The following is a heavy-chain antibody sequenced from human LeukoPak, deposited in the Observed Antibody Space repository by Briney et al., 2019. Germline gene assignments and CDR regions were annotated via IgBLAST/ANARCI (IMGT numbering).Heavy chain of an antibody. CDR2: ISYDGSNK. V-gene: IGHV3-30-3*01. D-gene: IGHD2-2*02. Sequence: GGSLRLSCAASGFTFSSYAMHWVRQAPGKGLEWVALISYDGSNKYYADSVKGRFTISRDNSKNTLYLQMNSLRAEDTAVYYCAREYQLLYNYWGQGTLVTVSS. CDR1: GFTFSSYA. CDR3: AREYQLLYNY. J-gene: IGHJ4*02.